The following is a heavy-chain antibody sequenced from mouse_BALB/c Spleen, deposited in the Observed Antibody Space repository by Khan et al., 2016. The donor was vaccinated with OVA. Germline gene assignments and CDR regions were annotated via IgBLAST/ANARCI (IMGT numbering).Heavy chain of an antibody. Sequence: EVELVESGPGLVKPSQSLSLTCTVTGYSITSGYGWNWIRQFPGNKLEWMGYISYSGSTNYNPSLKSRISITRYTSKNQFFLQLNSVTTEDTATYYCARTARRKYWGKGTTLTVSS. CDR3: ARTARRKY. J-gene: IGHJ2*01. V-gene: IGHV3-2*02. D-gene: IGHD1-2*01. CDR1: GYSITSGYG. CDR2: ISYSGST.